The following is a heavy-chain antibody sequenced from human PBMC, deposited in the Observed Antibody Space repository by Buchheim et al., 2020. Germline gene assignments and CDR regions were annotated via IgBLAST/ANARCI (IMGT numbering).Heavy chain of an antibody. CDR3: AKYYYDSMGHQ. V-gene: IGHV3-23*01. Sequence: EVQLLESGGGLVQPGGSLRLSCTVSGFTFSNYAMAWVRQGSGTGLEWVSGITRGFHTFYADSVRGRFTISRDNSKNTLYLDMNSLRGDDTARYYCAKYYYDSMGHQWGQGTL. J-gene: IGHJ4*02. D-gene: IGHD3-22*01. CDR1: GFTFSNYA. CDR2: ITRGFHT.